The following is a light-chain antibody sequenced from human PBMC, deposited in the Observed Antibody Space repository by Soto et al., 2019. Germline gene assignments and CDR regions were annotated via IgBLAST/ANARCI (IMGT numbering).Light chain of an antibody. CDR1: SGSIASNY. Sequence: NFMLTQPHSVSESPGKTVTISCTGSSGSIASNYVQWYQQRPGSAPTIVIYEDNQRPSGVPDRFSGSIDSSSNSASLTISGLKTEDEADYYCQSYDSSIVVFGGGTKLTVL. CDR2: EDN. V-gene: IGLV6-57*02. CDR3: QSYDSSIVV. J-gene: IGLJ2*01.